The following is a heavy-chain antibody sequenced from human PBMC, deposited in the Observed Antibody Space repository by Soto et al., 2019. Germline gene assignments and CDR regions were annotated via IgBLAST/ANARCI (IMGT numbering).Heavy chain of an antibody. Sequence: GAPAKVSCKASGYTFTSYGISWARQAPGQGLEWMGWISAYNGNTNYAQKLQGRVTMTTDTSTSTAYMELRSLRSDDTAVYYCARVPSNIVVVPAAIYYWGQGTLVTVSS. V-gene: IGHV1-18*01. D-gene: IGHD2-2*01. CDR3: ARVPSNIVVVPAAIYY. CDR2: ISAYNGNT. CDR1: GYTFTSYG. J-gene: IGHJ4*02.